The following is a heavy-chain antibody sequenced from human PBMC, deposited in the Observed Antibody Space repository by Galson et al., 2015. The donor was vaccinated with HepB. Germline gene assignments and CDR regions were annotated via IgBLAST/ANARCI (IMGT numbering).Heavy chain of an antibody. CDR2: INAGNGNT. D-gene: IGHD4-17*01. CDR1: GYTFTSYA. CDR3: ARVRRDTVTTSWGSDAFDI. J-gene: IGHJ3*02. V-gene: IGHV1-3*01. Sequence: SVKVSCKASGYTFTSYAMHWVRQAPGQRLEWMGWINAGNGNTKYSQKFQGRVTITRDTSASTAYMELSSLRSEDTAVYYCARVRRDTVTTSWGSDAFDIWGQGTMVTVSS.